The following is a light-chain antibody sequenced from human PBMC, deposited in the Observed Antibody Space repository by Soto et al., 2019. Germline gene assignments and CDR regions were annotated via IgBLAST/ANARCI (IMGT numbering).Light chain of an antibody. CDR1: NSDVGAFNY. J-gene: IGLJ1*01. CDR2: EVS. Sequence: SVLPQPASVSGSPGQSIAITCAGTNSDVGAFNYVSWYQQHPDKAPKLMIYEVSNRPSGVSNRFSGSKSVNTATLTISGLQTEDEADYYCSSYTTSSTRVFGTGTKVTV. V-gene: IGLV2-14*03. CDR3: SSYTTSSTRV.